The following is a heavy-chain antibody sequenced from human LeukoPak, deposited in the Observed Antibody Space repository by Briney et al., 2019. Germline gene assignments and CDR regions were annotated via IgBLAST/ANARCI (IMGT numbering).Heavy chain of an antibody. J-gene: IGHJ4*02. V-gene: IGHV1-2*02. D-gene: IGHD2-2*01. CDR1: GYTFTSYY. CDR3: AREYCSSTSCSAYFDY. CDR2: INPNSGGT. Sequence: ASVKVSCKASGYTFTSYYMHWVRQAPGQGLEWTGWINPNSGGTNYAQKFQGRVTMTRDTSISTAYMELSRLRSDDTAVYYCAREYCSSTSCSAYFDYWGQGTLVTVSS.